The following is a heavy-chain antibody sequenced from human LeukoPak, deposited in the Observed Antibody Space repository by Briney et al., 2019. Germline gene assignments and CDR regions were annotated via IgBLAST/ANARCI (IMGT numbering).Heavy chain of an antibody. CDR2: IKQDGSEK. CDR3: ARSLATISSYYYYYYYMDV. CDR1: GFTFSSYW. J-gene: IGHJ6*03. V-gene: IGHV3-7*01. Sequence: GGSLRLSCVASGFTFSSYWMSWVRQAPGKGLEWVANIKQDGSEKYYVDSVKGRFTISRDNAKNSLYLQMNSLRAEDMAVYYCARSLATISSYYYYYYYMDVWGKGTTVTVSS. D-gene: IGHD5-12*01.